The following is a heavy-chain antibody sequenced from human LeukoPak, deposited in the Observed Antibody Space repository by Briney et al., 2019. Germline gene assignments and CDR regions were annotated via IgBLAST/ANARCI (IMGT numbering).Heavy chain of an antibody. CDR3: ARDTSEYYYDSSGYYY. CDR2: ISAYNGNT. CDR1: GYTFTTYD. J-gene: IGHJ4*02. Sequence: ASVKVSCKASGYTFTTYDISWVRQAPGQGLEWMGWISAYNGNTNYAQKLQGRVTMTTDTSTSTAYMELRSLRSDDTAVYYCARDTSEYYYDSSGYYYWGQGTLVTVSS. V-gene: IGHV1-18*01. D-gene: IGHD3-22*01.